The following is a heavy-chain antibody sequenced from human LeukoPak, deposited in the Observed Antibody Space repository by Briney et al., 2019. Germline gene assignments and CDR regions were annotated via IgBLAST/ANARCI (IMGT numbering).Heavy chain of an antibody. J-gene: IGHJ4*02. V-gene: IGHV4-59*08. CDR3: ARHPTLTSGGNFDY. D-gene: IGHD1-14*01. Sequence: SETLSLTCTVSGGSISSYYWSWIRQPPGKGLEWIGYIYYSGSTNYNPSLKSRVTISVDTSKNQLSLKLSSVTAADTAVYYRARHPTLTSGGNFDYWGQGTLVTVSS. CDR2: IYYSGST. CDR1: GGSISSYY.